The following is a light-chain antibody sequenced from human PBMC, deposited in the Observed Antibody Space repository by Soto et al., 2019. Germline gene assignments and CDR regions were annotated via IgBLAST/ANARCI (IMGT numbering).Light chain of an antibody. CDR3: QQYGRSPPFS. J-gene: IGKJ3*01. Sequence: EIVLTQSPGTLSLSPGERATLSCRVSQNVGSNYLAWYQQRPDQAPRLLIYAASTRASGIPDRFSGFGSGTDFTLIISNLEPEDFAVYYCQQYGRSPPFSFGPGTKVDV. V-gene: IGKV3-20*01. CDR2: AAS. CDR1: QNVGSNY.